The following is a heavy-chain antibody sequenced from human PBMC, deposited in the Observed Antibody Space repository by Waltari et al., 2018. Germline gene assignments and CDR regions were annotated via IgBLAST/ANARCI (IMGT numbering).Heavy chain of an antibody. CDR2: VNPSSGAT. CDR3: ARGLSWGDV. J-gene: IGHJ3*01. D-gene: IGHD1-26*01. V-gene: IGHV1-2*06. CDR1: GACFTVYY. Sequence: HVQLVQSGAEVKQPAASVRVSFRASGACFTVYYIHWVRQAPGQGLEWMGRVNPSSGATNYAPKFQGRVILTRATSISTAYMDLTGLKSDDTAVYYCARGLSWGDVWGQGAMVTVSS.